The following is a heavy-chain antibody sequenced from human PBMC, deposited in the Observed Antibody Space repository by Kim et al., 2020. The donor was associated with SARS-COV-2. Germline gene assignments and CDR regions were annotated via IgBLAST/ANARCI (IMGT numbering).Heavy chain of an antibody. CDR3: ARPRFPYQLPPLGAFDI. Sequence: SETLSLTCTVSGGSISSSSYYWGWIRQPPGKGLEWIGSIYYSGSTYYNPSLKSRVTISVDTSKNQFSLKLSSVTAADTAVYYCARPRFPYQLPPLGAFDIWGQGTMVTVSS. CDR2: IYYSGST. J-gene: IGHJ3*02. CDR1: GGSISSSSYY. V-gene: IGHV4-39*01. D-gene: IGHD2-2*01.